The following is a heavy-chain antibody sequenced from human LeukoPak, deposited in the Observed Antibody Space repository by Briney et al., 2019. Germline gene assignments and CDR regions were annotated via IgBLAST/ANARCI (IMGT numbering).Heavy chain of an antibody. V-gene: IGHV4-59*01. D-gene: IGHD6-13*01. CDR3: ANTPMEAAADSYFDY. CDR2: IYYTGST. J-gene: IGHJ4*02. Sequence: SETLSLTCAVYGGSFSGYYWSWIRQPPGKGLEWIGYIYYTGSTNYNPSLKSRVTISVDTSKNQFSLKLSSVTAADTAVYYCANTPMEAAADSYFDYWGQGTLVTVSS. CDR1: GGSFSGYY.